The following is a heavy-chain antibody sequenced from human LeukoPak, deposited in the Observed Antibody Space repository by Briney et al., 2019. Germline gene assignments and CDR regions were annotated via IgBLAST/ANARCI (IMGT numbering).Heavy chain of an antibody. CDR2: INSDGSST. D-gene: IGHD5-24*01. CDR1: GFTFSSYW. J-gene: IGHJ4*02. Sequence: PGGSLRLSCVASGFTFSSYWMHWVRQAPGKGLVWVSRINSDGSSTSYADSVKGRLTISRDNAKNTLYLQMNSLRAEDTAVYYCVRAGEMATALFDYWGQGTLVTVSS. CDR3: VRAGEMATALFDY. V-gene: IGHV3-74*01.